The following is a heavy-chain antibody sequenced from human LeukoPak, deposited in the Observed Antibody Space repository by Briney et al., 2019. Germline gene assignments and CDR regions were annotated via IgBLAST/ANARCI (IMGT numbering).Heavy chain of an antibody. CDR3: ARDVAVSQFDS. Sequence: ASVKVSCKASGYTFTSYGISWVRQAPGQGLEWMGWISGFNRKTEYSQKFQGRVTMTTDTSTSTAYMELRSLTSDDTAVYYCARDVAVSQFDSWGQGTLVTVSS. CDR1: GYTFTSYG. CDR2: ISGFNRKT. V-gene: IGHV1-18*01. J-gene: IGHJ4*02.